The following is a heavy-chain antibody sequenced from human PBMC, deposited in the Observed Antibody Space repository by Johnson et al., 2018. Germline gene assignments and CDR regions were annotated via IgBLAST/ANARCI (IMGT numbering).Heavy chain of an antibody. CDR1: GFTFDTYW. CDR3: AKNWWGTVGDGYYSMDV. CDR2: INHDGREK. Sequence: VQLVESGGGLVQPGGSLRLSCVTSGFTFDTYWMTWVRQAPGKRLEWVANINHDGREKSYVHSVNCRFTISRDNAKNSLYLQKNSLRVEGTAVYYCAKNWWGTVGDGYYSMDVWGQGTTVTGS. V-gene: IGHV3-7*01. J-gene: IGHJ6*02. D-gene: IGHD2-8*02.